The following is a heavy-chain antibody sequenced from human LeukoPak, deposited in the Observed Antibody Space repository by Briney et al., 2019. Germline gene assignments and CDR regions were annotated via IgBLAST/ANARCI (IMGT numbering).Heavy chain of an antibody. J-gene: IGHJ4*02. D-gene: IGHD3-16*01. V-gene: IGHV1-46*03. Sequence: GASVKVSCKASGYTFTSYYMHWVRQAPGQGLEWMGIINPSGGSTSYAQKFQGGVTMTSDTSISTAYMELSSLRSEDTAVYYCTSDGGEDTTYWGQGTLVTVSS. CDR2: INPSGGST. CDR3: TSDGGEDTTY. CDR1: GYTFTSYY.